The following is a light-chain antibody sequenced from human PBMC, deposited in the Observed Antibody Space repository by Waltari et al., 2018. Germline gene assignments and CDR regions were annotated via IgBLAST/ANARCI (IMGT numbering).Light chain of an antibody. CDR3: QQYYSYLLA. V-gene: IGKV1-8*01. CDR2: AAS. CDR1: QGISSY. Sequence: AIRMTQSPSSLSASTGDRVTITCRASQGISSYLAWYQQKPGKAPKLLIYAASTLQSGVPSRFSGSGSGTDFTLTISCPQSEDFATYYCQQYYSYLLAFGQGTKVEIK. J-gene: IGKJ1*01.